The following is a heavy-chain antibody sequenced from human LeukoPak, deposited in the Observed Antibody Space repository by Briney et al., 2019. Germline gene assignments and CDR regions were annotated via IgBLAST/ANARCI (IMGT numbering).Heavy chain of an antibody. CDR1: GGSFSGYY. CDR2: INHSGST. D-gene: IGHD3-16*02. CDR3: ARGRITYYDYVWGSYRPVYFDY. Sequence: SETLSLTCAVYGGSFSGYYWSWIRQPPGKGLEWIGEINHSGSTNYNPSLKSRVTISVDTSKNQFSLKLSSVTAADTAVYYCARGRITYYDYVWGSYRPVYFDYWGQGTLVTVSS. V-gene: IGHV4-34*01. J-gene: IGHJ4*02.